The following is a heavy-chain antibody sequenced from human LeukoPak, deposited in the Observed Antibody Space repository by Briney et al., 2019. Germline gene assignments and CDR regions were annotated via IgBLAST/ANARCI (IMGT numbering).Heavy chain of an antibody. V-gene: IGHV3-48*01. CDR3: ARDGISWNDAPQFDY. J-gene: IGHJ4*02. CDR1: GFTFSSYS. D-gene: IGHD1-1*01. CDR2: ISSSSTI. Sequence: GGSLRLSCAASGFTFSSYSMNWVRQAPGKGLEGVSYISSSSTIHYADSVKGRFTISRDNAKNSLYLQMNSLRAEDTAVYYCARDGISWNDAPQFDYWGQGTLVTVSS.